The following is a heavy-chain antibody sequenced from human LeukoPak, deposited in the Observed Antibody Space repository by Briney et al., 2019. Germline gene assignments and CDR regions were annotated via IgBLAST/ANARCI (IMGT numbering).Heavy chain of an antibody. Sequence: GGSLRLSCAASGFTLSSYAMSWVRQAPGKGLEWVSAISGSGGSTYYADSVKGRFTISRDNSKNTLYLQMSSLRAEDTAVYYCAKPACSSTSCYGASWFDPWGQGTLVTVSS. CDR1: GFTLSSYA. CDR3: AKPACSSTSCYGASWFDP. V-gene: IGHV3-23*01. J-gene: IGHJ5*02. CDR2: ISGSGGST. D-gene: IGHD2-2*01.